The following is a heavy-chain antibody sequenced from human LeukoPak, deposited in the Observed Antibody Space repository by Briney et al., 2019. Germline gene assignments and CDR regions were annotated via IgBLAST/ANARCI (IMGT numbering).Heavy chain of an antibody. CDR2: MNPNSGST. D-gene: IGHD3-16*01. Sequence: EASVKVSCKASGYTFTSFDINWVRQAPGQGLEWMGWMNPNSGSTGHAQKFQGRVTMTRSTSINTAYMELSSLTSADTAVYFCARSRGVLGGGFDSFDVRGQGTMVTVSS. V-gene: IGHV1-8*02. J-gene: IGHJ3*01. CDR1: GYTFTSFD. CDR3: ARSRGVLGGGFDSFDV.